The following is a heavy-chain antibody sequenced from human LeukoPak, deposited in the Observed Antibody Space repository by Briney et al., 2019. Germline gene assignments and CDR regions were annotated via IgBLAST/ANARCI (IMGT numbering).Heavy chain of an antibody. V-gene: IGHV3-21*01. J-gene: IGHJ4*02. CDR3: ARDLAYYYDRNYD. CDR1: GFTFSIYS. Sequence: GGPLRLPCVASGFTFSIYSMNWVRQAPGKGLEWVSSIDSSSYNIYYADSVKGRFTISRDNAQSSVFLQMNSLRAEDTAVYYCARDLAYYYDRNYDWGQGTLVTVSS. CDR2: IDSSSYNI. D-gene: IGHD3-22*01.